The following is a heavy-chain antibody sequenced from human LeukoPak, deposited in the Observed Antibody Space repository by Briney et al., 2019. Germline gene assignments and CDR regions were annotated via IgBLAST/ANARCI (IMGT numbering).Heavy chain of an antibody. J-gene: IGHJ2*01. V-gene: IGHV4-59*11. Sequence: SETLSLTCTVSGGSISSHYWSWIRQPPGKGLEWIGYIYYSGSTNYNPSLKSRVTISVDTSKNQFSLKLSSVTAADTAVYYCARDPQYWYFDLWGRGTLVTVSS. CDR1: GGSISSHY. CDR3: ARDPQYWYFDL. CDR2: IYYSGST.